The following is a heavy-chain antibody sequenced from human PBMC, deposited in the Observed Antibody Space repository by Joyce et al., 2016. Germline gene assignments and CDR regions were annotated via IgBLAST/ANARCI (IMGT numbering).Heavy chain of an antibody. D-gene: IGHD5-18*01. CDR1: GFTFSSYS. Sequence: EVQLVDSGGGLVQPGGSLRLSCVASGFTFSSYSFNWVRQAPGKGVEWISYIRTGSGDIYYADAVKGRFSISRDNAENSLYLQMNSLRDEDTAVYYCARDHNYGLDFWGQGTLVTVSS. CDR2: IRTGSGDI. CDR3: ARDHNYGLDF. V-gene: IGHV3-48*02. J-gene: IGHJ4*02.